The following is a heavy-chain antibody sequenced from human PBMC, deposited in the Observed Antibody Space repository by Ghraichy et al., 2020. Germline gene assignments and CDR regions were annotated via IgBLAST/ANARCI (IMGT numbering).Heavy chain of an antibody. J-gene: IGHJ6*03. CDR2: INHSGST. CDR3: ARTSRVGRGYYYYYMDV. Sequence: SETLSLTCAVYGGSFSGYYWSWIRQPPGKGLEWIGEINHSGSTNYNPSLKSRVTISVDTSKNQFSLKLSSVTAADTAVYYCARTSRVGRGYYYYYMDVWGKGTTVTVSS. CDR1: GGSFSGYY. D-gene: IGHD1-26*01. V-gene: IGHV4-34*01.